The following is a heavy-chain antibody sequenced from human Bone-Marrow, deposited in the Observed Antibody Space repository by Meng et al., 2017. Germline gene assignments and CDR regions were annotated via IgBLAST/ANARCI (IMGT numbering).Heavy chain of an antibody. Sequence: QLQLQQSGPALVKPSETLSLTCSVSGDSISSSSYYWGWIRQPPGKGLEWIGSIYYSGSTYYNPSLKSRVTKSVDTFKNQFSLKLSSVTAADTAVYYCARHPRRDGYNFPDYWGQGTLVTVSS. CDR1: GDSISSSSYY. J-gene: IGHJ4*02. CDR2: IYYSGST. CDR3: ARHPRRDGYNFPDY. D-gene: IGHD5-24*01. V-gene: IGHV4-39*01.